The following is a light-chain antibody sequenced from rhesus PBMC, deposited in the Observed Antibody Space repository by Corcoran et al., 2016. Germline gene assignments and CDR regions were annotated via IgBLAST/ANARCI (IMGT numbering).Light chain of an antibody. CDR1: QSVSSR. CDR2: GAS. Sequence: EIVMTQSPATLSLSPGERATLSCRASQSVSSRLAWYQQKPGQAPRLLIYGASSRVTGSPDRYSGSGAGTDFTLIIRSLEPEDVAVYFGKQDSNWLTFGGGTKVEL. CDR3: KQDSNWLT. V-gene: IGKV3-17*02. J-gene: IGKJ4*01.